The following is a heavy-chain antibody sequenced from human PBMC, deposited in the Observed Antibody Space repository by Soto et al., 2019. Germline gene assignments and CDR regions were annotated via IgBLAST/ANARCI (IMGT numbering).Heavy chain of an antibody. CDR3: ARFIAARLMAFPDY. CDR1: GFSLSTSGVG. Sequence: QITLKESGPTLVKPTQTLTLTCTFSGFSLSTSGVGVGWIRQPPGKALEWLALIYWNDDKHYSPSLKSRLTITKDTSKNQVVLTMTNMDPVDTATYYCARFIAARLMAFPDYWGQGTLVTVSS. J-gene: IGHJ4*02. V-gene: IGHV2-5*01. D-gene: IGHD6-6*01. CDR2: IYWNDDK.